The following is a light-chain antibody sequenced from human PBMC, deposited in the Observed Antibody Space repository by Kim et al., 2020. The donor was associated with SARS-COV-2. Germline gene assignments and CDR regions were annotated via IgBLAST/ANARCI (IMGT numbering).Light chain of an antibody. J-gene: IGKJ1*01. CDR3: QQYNNWRWT. V-gene: IGKV3-15*01. Sequence: ETLMTQSPATLSVSPGERATLSCRASQSVSSNLAWYQQIPGQSPRLLIYGASTRATGIPARFSGSGSGTEFTLTISSLQSEDFAVYYCQQYNNWRWTFGQGTKVDIK. CDR1: QSVSSN. CDR2: GAS.